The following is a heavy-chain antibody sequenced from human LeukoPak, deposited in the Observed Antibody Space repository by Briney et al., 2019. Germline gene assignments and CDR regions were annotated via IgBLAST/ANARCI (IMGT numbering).Heavy chain of an antibody. CDR2: IIPILGIA. CDR3: ARAEYSSSWAHFDY. D-gene: IGHD6-13*01. Sequence: GASVKVSCKASGGTFSSYAISWVRQAPGQGLEWMGRIIPILGIANYAQKFQGRVTITADKPTSTAYMELSSLRSEDTAVYYCARAEYSSSWAHFDYWGQGTLVTVSS. V-gene: IGHV1-69*04. CDR1: GGTFSSYA. J-gene: IGHJ4*02.